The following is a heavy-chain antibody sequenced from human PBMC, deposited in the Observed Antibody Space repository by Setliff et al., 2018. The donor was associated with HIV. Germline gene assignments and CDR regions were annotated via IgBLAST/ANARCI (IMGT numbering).Heavy chain of an antibody. D-gene: IGHD3-3*01. CDR2: INTNTGNP. V-gene: IGHV7-4-1*02. CDR1: GYTFRHYA. Sequence: ASVKVSCKASGYTFRHYAMTWVRQAPGQGLEWMGWINTNTGNPTYAQGFTGRFVFSLDTSVSTAYLQISSLKAEDTAVYFCARDLKRPNSNFWGGYPIPFDSWGQGTLVTVSS. CDR3: ARDLKRPNSNFWGGYPIPFDS. J-gene: IGHJ4*02.